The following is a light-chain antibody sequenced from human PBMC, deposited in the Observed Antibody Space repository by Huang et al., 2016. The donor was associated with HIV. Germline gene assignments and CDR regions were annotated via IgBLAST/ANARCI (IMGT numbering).Light chain of an antibody. CDR3: QQYNDFRST. J-gene: IGKJ3*01. CDR2: AAS. CDR1: QIVSSH. Sequence: ETVMTQSPVTLSVSPGDRASLSCRSRQIVSSHLAWYQQKPGQAPMLLIYAASTRATGVPARFSGSVAGTEFTLTISTLQSEDSAVYYCQQYNDFRSTFGPGTRVEIK. V-gene: IGKV3-15*01.